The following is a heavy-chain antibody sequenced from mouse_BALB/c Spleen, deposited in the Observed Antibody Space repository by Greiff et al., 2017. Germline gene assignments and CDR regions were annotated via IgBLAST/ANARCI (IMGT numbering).Heavy chain of an antibody. Sequence: QVQLQQSGPGLVAPSQSLSITCTVSGSSLTGYGVNWVSQPPGKGLECLGLIWGDGSTDYNSALKSRLSTSKDNSKSEVFLKMNSLQTDDTARYYCAIAELGLDCWGQGSTLTVAS. CDR3: AIAELGLDC. CDR2: IWGDGST. CDR1: GSSLTGYG. J-gene: IGHJ2*01. V-gene: IGHV2-6-7*01. D-gene: IGHD4-1*01.